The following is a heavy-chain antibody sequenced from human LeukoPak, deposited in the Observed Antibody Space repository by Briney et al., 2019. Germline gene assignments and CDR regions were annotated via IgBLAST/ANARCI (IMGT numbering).Heavy chain of an antibody. CDR3: ASHGGLYEYLGH. Sequence: SETLSLTCIVSGGSVTSSSYYWGWIRQPPGKGLEWVGSLPYSGTTFRSPSLESRVAIAVDSSKNHFSLQLTSVTAADTAVYYCASHGGLYEYLGHWGQGILVTVSS. D-gene: IGHD2-8*01. J-gene: IGHJ4*02. CDR2: LPYSGTT. CDR1: GGSVTSSSYY. V-gene: IGHV4-39*07.